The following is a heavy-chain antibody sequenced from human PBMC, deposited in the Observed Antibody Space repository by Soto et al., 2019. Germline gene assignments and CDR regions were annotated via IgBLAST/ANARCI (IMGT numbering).Heavy chain of an antibody. Sequence: SETLSLTCTVSGGSISSGGYYWSWIRQHPGKGLEWIGYIYYSGSTYYNPSLKSRVTISVDTSKNQFSLKLSSVTAADTAVYYCARLPYSSSYYGSGSYYPNAFDIWGQGTMVTVSS. V-gene: IGHV4-31*03. CDR3: ARLPYSSSYYGSGSYYPNAFDI. D-gene: IGHD3-10*01. CDR2: IYYSGST. CDR1: GGSISSGGYY. J-gene: IGHJ3*02.